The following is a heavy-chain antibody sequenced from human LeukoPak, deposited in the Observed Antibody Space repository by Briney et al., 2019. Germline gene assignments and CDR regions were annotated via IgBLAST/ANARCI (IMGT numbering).Heavy chain of an antibody. CDR3: AKDSGEDYYGSGSYRVFGY. J-gene: IGHJ4*02. Sequence: PGGSLRLSCAASGFTFSSYAMSWVRQAPGKGLEGVSATSGSGGSTYYADSVKGRFTSSIDNSKNTLYLQMNSLRAEDTAVYYCAKDSGEDYYGSGSYRVFGYWGQGTLVTVSS. CDR1: GFTFSSYA. CDR2: TSGSGGST. V-gene: IGHV3-23*01. D-gene: IGHD3-10*01.